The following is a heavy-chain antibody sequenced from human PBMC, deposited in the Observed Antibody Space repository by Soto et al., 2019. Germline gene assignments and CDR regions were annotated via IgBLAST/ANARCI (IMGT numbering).Heavy chain of an antibody. Sequence: AGSLRLSCPASGGTVSSNYMSWGRQAPGKGLEWVSVIYSGGSTYYADSVKGRFTISRDNSKTTLYLQMNSLRAENTAVYYFAAVVVVMGNWFDPWGQGTLVTVSS. V-gene: IGHV3-53*01. J-gene: IGHJ5*02. CDR2: IYSGGST. CDR3: AAVVVVMGNWFDP. D-gene: IGHD3-22*01. CDR1: GGTVSSNY.